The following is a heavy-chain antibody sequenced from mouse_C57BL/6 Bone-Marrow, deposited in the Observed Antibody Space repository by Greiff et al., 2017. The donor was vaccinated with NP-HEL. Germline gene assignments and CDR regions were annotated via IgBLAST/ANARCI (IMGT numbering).Heavy chain of an antibody. V-gene: IGHV2-9-1*01. Sequence: VKLQESGPGLVAPSKSLSITCPVSGFSLTSYAISWVRQPPGTGLEWLGVIWTGGGTNYNSALKSRLSISKDNSKSQVFLKMNSLQTDDTARYYCARGIYYGSFYYFDYWGQGTTLTVSS. J-gene: IGHJ2*01. CDR3: ARGIYYGSFYYFDY. CDR2: IWTGGGT. CDR1: GFSLTSYA. D-gene: IGHD1-1*01.